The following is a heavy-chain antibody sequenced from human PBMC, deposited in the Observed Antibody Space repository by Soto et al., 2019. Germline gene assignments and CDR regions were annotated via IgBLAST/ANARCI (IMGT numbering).Heavy chain of an antibody. CDR1: GFTFDDYA. D-gene: IGHD6-13*01. J-gene: IGHJ4*02. CDR2: LSWNSNSV. V-gene: IGHV3-9*01. CDR3: AKDINEQHLSHYFDY. Sequence: GGSLRLSCAASGFTFDDYAMHWVRQVPGKGLEWVSGLSWNSNSVAYADSVEGRFTISRDNAKSSLYLQVNSLRAEDTALYYCAKDINEQHLSHYFDYWGQGTLVTAPQ.